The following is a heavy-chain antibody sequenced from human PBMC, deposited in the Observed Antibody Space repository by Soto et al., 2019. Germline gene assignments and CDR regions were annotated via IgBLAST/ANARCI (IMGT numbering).Heavy chain of an antibody. CDR3: ARQSDYYVTSGLSYLDN. CDR2: IHYSGSS. J-gene: IGHJ4*02. V-gene: IGHV4-39*01. D-gene: IGHD3-22*01. Sequence: PSETLSLTCTVSGASISSKNYFWDWIRQPPGKGLEWIGSIHYSGSSYYNPSLKSRVTISVDTSKNQFSLKLSSVTATDTAVYYCARQSDYYVTSGLSYLDNWGKGPLVTVSS. CDR1: GASISSKNYF.